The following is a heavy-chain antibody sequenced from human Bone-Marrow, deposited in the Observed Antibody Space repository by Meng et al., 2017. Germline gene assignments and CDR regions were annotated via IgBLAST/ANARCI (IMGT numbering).Heavy chain of an antibody. CDR2: IKSKTDGETP. V-gene: IGHV3-15*01. J-gene: IGHJ4*02. Sequence: EVQLVEAGGGLVRPGGSLRLSCAAPGFTFRNAWMSWVRQAPGRGLEWVARIKSKTDGETPDYAAPVKGRFTISRDDSKNTLYLQMHSLKTEDTAVYYCNWNDFGDYWGQGALVTVSS. CDR1: GFTFRNAW. CDR3: NWNDFGDY. D-gene: IGHD1-1*01.